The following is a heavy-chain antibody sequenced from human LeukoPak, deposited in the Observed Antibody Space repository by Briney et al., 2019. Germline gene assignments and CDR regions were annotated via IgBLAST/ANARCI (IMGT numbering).Heavy chain of an antibody. D-gene: IGHD3-10*01. Sequence: GGSLRLSGAASGFTVSSNYMSWVRQAPGKGLEWVSVIYSGGSTYYADSVKGRFTISRDNSKNTLYLQMNSLRAEDTAVYYCASLGPMVRGVIFVWGRGTLVTVSS. J-gene: IGHJ4*02. CDR3: ASLGPMVRGVIFV. CDR1: GFTVSSNY. V-gene: IGHV3-66*01. CDR2: IYSGGST.